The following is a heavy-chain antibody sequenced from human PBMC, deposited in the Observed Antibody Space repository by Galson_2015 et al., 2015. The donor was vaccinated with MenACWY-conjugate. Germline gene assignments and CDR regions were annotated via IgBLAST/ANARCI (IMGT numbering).Heavy chain of an antibody. J-gene: IGHJ6*02. CDR1: GFTFSSYW. CDR2: INSDGSST. CDR3: AARPLHSGGMDV. Sequence: SLRLSCAASGFTFSSYWMHWVRQAPGKGLVWVSRINSDGSSTSYADSVKGRFTISRDNAKNTLYLQMNSLRAEDTAVYHCAARPLHSGGMDVWGQGTTVTVSS. V-gene: IGHV3-74*01. D-gene: IGHD3-10*01.